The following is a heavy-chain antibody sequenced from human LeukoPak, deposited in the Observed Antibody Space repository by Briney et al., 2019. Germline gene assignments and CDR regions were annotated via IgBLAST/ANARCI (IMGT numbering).Heavy chain of an antibody. Sequence: GGSLRLSCAASGFTVSSNYISWVRQAPGKGLEWVSVIYSGGSTYYADSVKGRFTISRDNSKNTLYLQMNSLRAEDTAVYYCAREYCSSTSCYGMDVWGQGTTVTVSS. CDR2: IYSGGST. V-gene: IGHV3-53*01. D-gene: IGHD2-2*01. CDR1: GFTVSSNY. CDR3: AREYCSSTSCYGMDV. J-gene: IGHJ6*02.